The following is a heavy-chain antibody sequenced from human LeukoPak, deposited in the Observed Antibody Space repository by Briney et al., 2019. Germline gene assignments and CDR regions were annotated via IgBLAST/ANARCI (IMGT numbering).Heavy chain of an antibody. CDR3: AREIGQEVARGSYYYYYGMDV. D-gene: IGHD5-12*01. V-gene: IGHV3-21*01. CDR2: ISSSSSYI. J-gene: IGHJ6*02. Sequence: PGGSLRLSCAASGFTFSSYSMNWVRQAPGKGLEWVSSISSSSSYIYYADSVKGGFTISRDNAKNSLYLQMNSLRAEDTAVYYCAREIGQEVARGSYYYYYGMDVWGQGTTVTVSS. CDR1: GFTFSSYS.